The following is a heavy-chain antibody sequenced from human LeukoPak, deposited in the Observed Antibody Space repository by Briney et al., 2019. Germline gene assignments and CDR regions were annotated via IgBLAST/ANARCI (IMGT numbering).Heavy chain of an antibody. CDR3: AKDWDSGSYPCLDYFDY. CDR2: ISGSGGST. CDR1: GFTFSSYA. D-gene: IGHD1-26*01. Sequence: PGGSLRLSCAASGFTFSSYAMSWVRQAPGKGLEWVSAISGSGGSTYYADSVKGRFTISRDNSKNTLYLQMNSLRAEDSAVYYCAKDWDSGSYPCLDYFDYWGQGTLVTVSS. J-gene: IGHJ4*02. V-gene: IGHV3-23*01.